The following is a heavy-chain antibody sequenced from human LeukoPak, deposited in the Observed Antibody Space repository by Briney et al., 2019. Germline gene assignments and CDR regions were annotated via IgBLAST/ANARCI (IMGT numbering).Heavy chain of an antibody. CDR2: TYSGGST. CDR1: GFTVSSNY. V-gene: IGHV3-66*01. D-gene: IGHD4-17*01. J-gene: IGHJ4*02. Sequence: GGSLRLSCAASGFTVSSNYMSWVRQAPGKGLEWVSVTYSGGSTYYADSVKGRFTISRDNSKNTLYLQMNSLRAEDTAVYYCARDHYYGDYVVWGQGTLVTVSS. CDR3: ARDHYYGDYVV.